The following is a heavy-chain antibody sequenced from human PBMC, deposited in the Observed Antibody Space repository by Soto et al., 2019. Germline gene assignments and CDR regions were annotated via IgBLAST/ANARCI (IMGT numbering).Heavy chain of an antibody. D-gene: IGHD2-2*02. CDR1: GFTFSTYS. CDR3: AREYTAWPLPYGLDV. Sequence: GGSLRLSCVGSGFTFSTYSINWVRQAPGKGLEWVSSISSRSDIYYADSVKGRFTISRDNAKNSVSLQMSSLRAEDTAVYYCAREYTAWPLPYGLDVWGQGTTVTVSS. CDR2: ISSRSDI. J-gene: IGHJ6*02. V-gene: IGHV3-21*01.